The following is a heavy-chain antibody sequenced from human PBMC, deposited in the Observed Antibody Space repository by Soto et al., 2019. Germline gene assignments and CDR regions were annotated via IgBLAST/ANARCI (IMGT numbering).Heavy chain of an antibody. CDR1: GFTFSSYA. CDR3: AKDAITMVRGVISYYGMDV. J-gene: IGHJ6*02. V-gene: IGHV3-23*01. D-gene: IGHD3-10*01. CDR2: ISSDGGRT. Sequence: GGSLRLSCAASGFTFSSYAFTWVRQTPGKGLEWVSSISSDGGRTYHADSVKGRFTISRDNFKNTLYLQMNSLRAEDTALYYCAKDAITMVRGVISYYGMDVWGQGTTVTVSS.